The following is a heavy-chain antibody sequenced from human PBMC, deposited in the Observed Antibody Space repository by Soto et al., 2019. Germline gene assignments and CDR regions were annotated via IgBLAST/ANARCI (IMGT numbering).Heavy chain of an antibody. CDR1: GDSVSSNSAA. J-gene: IGHJ5*02. D-gene: IGHD5-18*01. Sequence: SQTLSLTCVISGDSVSSNSAAWNWIRQSPSRGLEWLGRTYYRSKWYNDYAVSVKSRISINPDTSKNQFSLQLNSVTPEDTAVYFCAREAGRLTGGYRPIRVLWWFDPWGQGTLVTVSS. CDR3: AREAGRLTGGYRPIRVLWWFDP. V-gene: IGHV6-1*01. CDR2: TYYRSKWYN.